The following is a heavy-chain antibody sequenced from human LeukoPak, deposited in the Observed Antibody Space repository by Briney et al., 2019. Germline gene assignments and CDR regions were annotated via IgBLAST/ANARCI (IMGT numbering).Heavy chain of an antibody. D-gene: IGHD4-17*01. CDR3: TTTAYGDNIDY. CDR2: IRSKAYGRTT. J-gene: IGHJ4*02. CDR1: GFTFGDYA. Sequence: PGRSLRLSCTASGFTFGDYAMSWFRQAPGKGLEWGGFIRSKAYGRTTEYAASVKGRFTISRDDSKTIAYLQMNSPKTEDTAVYYCTTTAYGDNIDYWGQGTLVTVSS. V-gene: IGHV3-49*03.